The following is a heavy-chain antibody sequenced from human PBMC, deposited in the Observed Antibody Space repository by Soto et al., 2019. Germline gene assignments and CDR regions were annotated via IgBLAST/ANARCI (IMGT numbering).Heavy chain of an antibody. CDR2: IYYSGST. J-gene: IGHJ4*02. CDR1: GGSISSSSYY. CDR3: ARLKTYYYGSAPAYFDY. Sequence: SETLSLTCTVSGGSISSSSYYWGWIRQPPGKGLEWIGSIYYSGSTYYNPSLKSRVTISVDTSKNQFSLKLSSVTAADTAVYYCARLKTYYYGSAPAYFDYWGQGTLVTSPQ. V-gene: IGHV4-39*01. D-gene: IGHD3-10*01.